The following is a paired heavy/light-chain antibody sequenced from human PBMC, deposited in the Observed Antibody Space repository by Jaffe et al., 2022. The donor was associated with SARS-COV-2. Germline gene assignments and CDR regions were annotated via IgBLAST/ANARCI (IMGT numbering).Light chain of an antibody. V-gene: IGLV2-14*03. Sequence: QSALTQPSSVSGSPGQSITISCTGTRSDIGAHNSVSWYQHHPGKAPKLIIYDVKGRPSGISDRFSGSKSANTASLTISGLLPDDEADYYCSSYGGRYTLVFGGGTRVTVL. J-gene: IGLJ3*02. CDR1: RSDIGAHNS. CDR3: SSYGGRYTLV. CDR2: DVK.
Heavy chain of an antibody. CDR3: AATQGQCGESCFSEFGF. V-gene: IGHV4-38-2*01. CDR1: DSSINGNYY. Sequence: QVQLQESGPGVVHPSETLSLTCAVSDSSINGNYYYAWIRQSPEKGLEWIGSIHDTGTTYYNPSLRGRFTMSIDTSKKQVSLRVHSVSLRVPSVTAADTAVYYCAATQGQCGESCFSEFGFWGQGTLVIVSS. CDR2: IHDTGTT. J-gene: IGHJ4*02. D-gene: IGHD3-10*01.